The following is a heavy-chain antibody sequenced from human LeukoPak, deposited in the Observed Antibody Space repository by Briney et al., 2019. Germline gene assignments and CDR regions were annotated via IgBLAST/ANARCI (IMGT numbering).Heavy chain of an antibody. CDR3: ARSETASFDY. Sequence: GGSLRLSCAASGFTFISHWMSWVRQAPGKGLEWVANIKQDGSEKYYVDSVKGRFTISRDNAKNSLYLQMNSLRAEDTAVYYCARSETASFDYWGQGTLVTVSS. CDR2: IKQDGSEK. CDR1: GFTFISHW. J-gene: IGHJ4*02. V-gene: IGHV3-7*01. D-gene: IGHD5-18*01.